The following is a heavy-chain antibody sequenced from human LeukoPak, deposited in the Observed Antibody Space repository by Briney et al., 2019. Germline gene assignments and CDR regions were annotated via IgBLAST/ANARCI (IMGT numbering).Heavy chain of an antibody. CDR3: ARGRYQLPIDY. D-gene: IGHD2-2*01. V-gene: IGHV4-30-2*01. Sequence: KPSQTLSLTCTVSGGSISSGGYYWSWIRQPPGKGLEWIGYIYHSGSTYYNPSLKSRVTISVDRSKNQFSLKLSSVTAADTAVYYCARGRYQLPIDYWGQGTLVTVSS. J-gene: IGHJ4*02. CDR2: IYHSGST. CDR1: GGSISSGGYY.